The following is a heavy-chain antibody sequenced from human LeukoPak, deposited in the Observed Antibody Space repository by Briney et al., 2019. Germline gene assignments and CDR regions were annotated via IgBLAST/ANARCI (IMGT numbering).Heavy chain of an antibody. D-gene: IGHD1-26*01. CDR3: AKDSGSYGAFDI. J-gene: IGHJ3*02. CDR2: ISSSSSTI. V-gene: IGHV3-48*01. Sequence: GGSLRLSCAASGFTFSSFSMNWVRQAPGKGLEWVSYISSSSSTIYYADSVKGRFTISRDNAKNSLYLQMNSLRAEDTAVYYCAKDSGSYGAFDIWGQGTMVTVSS. CDR1: GFTFSSFS.